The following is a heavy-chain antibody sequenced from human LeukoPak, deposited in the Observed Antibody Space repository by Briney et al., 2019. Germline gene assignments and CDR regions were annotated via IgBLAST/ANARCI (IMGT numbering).Heavy chain of an antibody. CDR3: VKEMGYCSGGGCYRWFHA. V-gene: IGHV3-48*01. D-gene: IGHD2-15*01. CDR1: GYTFSSFR. CDR2: ISIGSSTM. J-gene: IGHJ5*02. Sequence: LRLSCAASGYTFSSFRIRWASEARARGREGVLYISIGSSTMYYADSVKGRFTISRDDARTSLSLQMNSLRAEDTAVYYCVKEMGYCSGGGCYRWFHAWGQGTLVTVSS.